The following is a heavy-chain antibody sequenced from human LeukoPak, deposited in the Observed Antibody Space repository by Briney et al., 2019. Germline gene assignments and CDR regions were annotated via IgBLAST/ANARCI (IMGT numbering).Heavy chain of an antibody. CDR2: ISNNGGST. V-gene: IGHV3-23*01. CDR1: SSSSYY. J-gene: IGHJ5*02. D-gene: IGHD2-15*01. Sequence: SSSSYYWGWIRQPPGKGLEWVSAISNNGGSTYYADSVKGRFTISRDNSKNTLYLQMNSLRAEDTAIYYCAKPAGGGSPFDPWGQGTLVTVSS. CDR3: AKPAGGGSPFDP.